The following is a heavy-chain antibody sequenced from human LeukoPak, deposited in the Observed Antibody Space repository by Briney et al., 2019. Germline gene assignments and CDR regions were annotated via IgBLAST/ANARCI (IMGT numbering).Heavy chain of an antibody. Sequence: GGTLRLSCAASGFTFSSYGMSWVRQAPGKGLEWVSAISGSGGSAYYADSVKGRFTISRDNAKNSLYLQMNSLRAEDTAVYYCAKLGVTTPVDYWGQGTLDTVSS. CDR3: AKLGVTTPVDY. D-gene: IGHD4-17*01. V-gene: IGHV3-23*01. CDR2: ISGSGGSA. J-gene: IGHJ4*02. CDR1: GFTFSSYG.